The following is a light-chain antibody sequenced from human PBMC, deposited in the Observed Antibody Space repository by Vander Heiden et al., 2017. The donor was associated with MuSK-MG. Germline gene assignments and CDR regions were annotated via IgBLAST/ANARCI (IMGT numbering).Light chain of an antibody. V-gene: IGLV1-40*01. Sequence: QTVLTQPPSVSGAPGPRVTISCTASSNIGAYYGVHWYQQLPGTAPKLLIYDNNNRPSGVPDRFSASKSDTSASLAISGLQAEDEADYYCQSYDISLSGWVFGGGTKLTVL. J-gene: IGLJ3*02. CDR1: SNIGAYYG. CDR2: DNN. CDR3: QSYDISLSGWV.